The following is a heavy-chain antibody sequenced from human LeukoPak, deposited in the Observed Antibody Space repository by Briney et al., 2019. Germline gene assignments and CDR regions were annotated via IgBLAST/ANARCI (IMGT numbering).Heavy chain of an antibody. CDR1: GFTFSDYY. D-gene: IGHD5-12*01. CDR3: ATDIVATSGDY. CDR2: ITSSGSAI. Sequence: GGSLRLSCAASGFTFSDYYMSWIRQAQGKELEWVAYITSSGSAIYYADSVRGRFTISRDNARNSVFLQMDGLRAEDTAIYYCATDIVATSGDYWGQGTLVIVSS. V-gene: IGHV3-11*01. J-gene: IGHJ4*02.